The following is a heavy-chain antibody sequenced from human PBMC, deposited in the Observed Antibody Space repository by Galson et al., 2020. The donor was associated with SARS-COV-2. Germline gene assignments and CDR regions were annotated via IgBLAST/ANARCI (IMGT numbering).Heavy chain of an antibody. D-gene: IGHD3-10*01. CDR1: GYTFTSYG. Sequence: ASVKVSCKASGYTFTSYGISWVRQAPGQGLEWMGWISAYNGNTNYAQKLQGRVTMTTDTSTSTAYMELRSLRSDDTAVYYCARAMVRGVIIGYYYYGMDVWGQGTTVTVSS. CDR3: ARAMVRGVIIGYYYYGMDV. V-gene: IGHV1-18*01. J-gene: IGHJ6*02. CDR2: ISAYNGNT.